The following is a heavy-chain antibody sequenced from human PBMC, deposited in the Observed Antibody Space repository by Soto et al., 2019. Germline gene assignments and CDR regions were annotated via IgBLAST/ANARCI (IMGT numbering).Heavy chain of an antibody. CDR1: GFSLSNARMG. CDR2: IFSNDEK. CDR3: ARTYYYDSSGYYLFDY. V-gene: IGHV2-26*01. Sequence: SGPTLVNPTGTLTLTCTVSGFSLSNARMGVSWIRQPPGKALEWLAHIFSNDEKSYSTSLKSRLIISKDTSKSQVVLTMTSMDPVDTATYYCARTYYYDSSGYYLFDYWGQGTLVTVSS. J-gene: IGHJ4*02. D-gene: IGHD3-22*01.